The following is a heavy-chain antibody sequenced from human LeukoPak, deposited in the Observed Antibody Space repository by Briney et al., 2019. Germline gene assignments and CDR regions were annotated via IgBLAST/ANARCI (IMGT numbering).Heavy chain of an antibody. CDR1: GFTFGRHA. CDR2: IRFSGERT. CDR3: AKDVGTSGNYSPSDY. V-gene: IGHV3-23*01. D-gene: IGHD3-10*01. Sequence: PGGSPRLSCAVSGFTFGRHAMNWVRHPPGKGLEWVSSIRFSGERTYYADSVKGRFTISRDNSKNTLYLQMDSLRAEDTAVYYCAKDVGTSGNYSPSDYWGQGTLVTVSS. J-gene: IGHJ4*02.